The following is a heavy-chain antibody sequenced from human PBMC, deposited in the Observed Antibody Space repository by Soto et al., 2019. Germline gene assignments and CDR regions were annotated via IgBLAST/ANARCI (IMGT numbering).Heavy chain of an antibody. D-gene: IGHD3-3*01. V-gene: IGHV3-23*01. CDR1: GFTFSSYA. Sequence: PXXSLRHSFAASGFTFSSYAMPWVPQAKGKGLDWVSTISGSGAGTYYADSVKGRFTISRDNSKNTLYLQMNSLRPEDTAVYYCAKGDRIGVAGNLLNWGQGTQVTVSS. CDR2: ISGSGAGT. J-gene: IGHJ4*02. CDR3: AKGDRIGVAGNLLN.